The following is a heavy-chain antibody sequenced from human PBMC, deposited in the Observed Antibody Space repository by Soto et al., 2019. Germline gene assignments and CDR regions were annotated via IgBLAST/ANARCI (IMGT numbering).Heavy chain of an antibody. CDR3: ARGLYSGYVRYAFDI. V-gene: IGHV3-33*01. Sequence: ESGGGVVQPRRSVRLSCAASGFTFSSYGMHWVRQAPGKGLEWVAVIRYDGSNKYYADSVKGRFTISRDNSKNTLYLQMNSLRAEDTAVYYCARGLYSGYVRYAFDIWGQGTMVTVSS. CDR1: GFTFSSYG. D-gene: IGHD5-12*01. J-gene: IGHJ3*02. CDR2: IRYDGSNK.